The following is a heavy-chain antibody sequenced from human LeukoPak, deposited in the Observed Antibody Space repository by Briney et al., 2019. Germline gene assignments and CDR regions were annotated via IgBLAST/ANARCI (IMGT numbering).Heavy chain of an antibody. CDR1: GGSININTYY. CDR3: ARHQPGGRSGTKSPDY. J-gene: IGHJ4*02. V-gene: IGHV4-39*01. D-gene: IGHD3-10*01. CDR2: TYYAGNT. Sequence: SETLSLTCIVSGGSININTYYGGSIRQPPGKGLGCIGITYYAGNTYYNPSLKSRLTISRDASKNQFSLKLSSVTASDTAVYYCARHQPGGRSGTKSPDYWGQGILVIVSS.